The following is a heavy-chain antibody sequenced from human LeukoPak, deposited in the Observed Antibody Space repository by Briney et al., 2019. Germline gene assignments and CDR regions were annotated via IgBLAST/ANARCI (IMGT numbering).Heavy chain of an antibody. V-gene: IGHV4-59*12. CDR3: AREAYYYDSSGQNTLGY. J-gene: IGHJ4*02. CDR1: GGSIRSYY. D-gene: IGHD3-22*01. CDR2: IYHSGNT. Sequence: PSETLSLTCTVSGGSIRSYYWNWIRQPPGKGLEWIGYIYHSGNTNYNPSLKSRVTMSVDTSKNQFSLKLSSVTAADTAVYYCAREAYYYDSSGQNTLGYWGQGTLVTVSS.